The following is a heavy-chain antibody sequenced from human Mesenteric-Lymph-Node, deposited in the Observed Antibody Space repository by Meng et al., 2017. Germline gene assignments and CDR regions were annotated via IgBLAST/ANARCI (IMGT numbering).Heavy chain of an antibody. CDR1: GFTFSSYW. J-gene: IGHJ6*02. CDR3: ARDNYSGYVWSGYYYYYYGMDV. D-gene: IGHD5-12*01. CDR2: INSDGSST. Sequence: GGSLRLSCAASGFTFSSYWMHWVRQAPGKGLVWVSRINSDGSSTSYADSVKGRFTISRDNAKNTLYLQMNSLRAEDTAVYYCARDNYSGYVWSGYYYYYYGMDVWGQGTTVTVSS. V-gene: IGHV3-74*01.